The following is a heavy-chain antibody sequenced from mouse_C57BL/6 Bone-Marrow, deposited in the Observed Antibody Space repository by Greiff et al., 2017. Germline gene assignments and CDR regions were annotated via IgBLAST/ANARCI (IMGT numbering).Heavy chain of an antibody. CDR1: GYTFTNYW. CDR3: ARYYYGFAY. J-gene: IGHJ3*01. CDR2: IYPGGGYT. D-gene: IGHD1-1*01. V-gene: IGHV1-63*01. Sequence: LVRPGTSVKMSCTASGYTFTNYWIGWAKQRPGHGLEWIGDIYPGGGYTNYNEKFKGKATLTADKSSSTAYMQFSSLTSEDSAIYYCARYYYGFAYWGQGTLVTVSA.